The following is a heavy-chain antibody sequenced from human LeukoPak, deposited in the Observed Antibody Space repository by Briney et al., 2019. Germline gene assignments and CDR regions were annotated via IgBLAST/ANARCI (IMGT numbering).Heavy chain of an antibody. D-gene: IGHD6-13*01. CDR2: IKQDGSEK. Sequence: GGSLRLSCAASGFMFSNYWISWVRQAPGKGLEWVANIKQDGSEKYYVDSVKGRFTISRDNAQNSVYLQMNSVRAEDTAVYYCARIGYSSSCFDYWGQGTPVTVSS. CDR1: GFMFSNYW. V-gene: IGHV3-7*01. J-gene: IGHJ4*02. CDR3: ARIGYSSSCFDY.